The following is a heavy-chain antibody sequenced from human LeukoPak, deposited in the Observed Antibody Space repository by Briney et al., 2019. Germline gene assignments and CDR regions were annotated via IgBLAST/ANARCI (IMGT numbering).Heavy chain of an antibody. CDR1: GGSFSGYY. J-gene: IGHJ6*03. CDR3: ARLGLVRGVHAYYYYYMDV. V-gene: IGHV4-34*01. Sequence: PSETLSLTCAVYGGSFSGYYWSWIRQPPGKGLEWIGEINHSGSTNYNPSLKSRVTISVDTSKNQFSLKLSSVTAADTAVYYCARLGLVRGVHAYYYYYMDVWGKGTTVTISS. D-gene: IGHD3-10*01. CDR2: INHSGST.